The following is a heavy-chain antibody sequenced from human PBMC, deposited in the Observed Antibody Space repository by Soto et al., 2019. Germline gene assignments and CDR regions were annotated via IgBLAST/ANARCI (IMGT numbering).Heavy chain of an antibody. CDR3: ARSPGEQLVLGAFDI. Sequence: QVQLQESGPGLVKPSQTLSLTCTVSGGSISSGGYYWSWIRQHPGKGLEWIGYIYYSGSTYYNPALKSRVTISVDTSKNQFSLKLSSVTAADTAVYYCARSPGEQLVLGAFDIWGQGTMVTVSS. CDR2: IYYSGST. D-gene: IGHD6-13*01. CDR1: GGSISSGGYY. V-gene: IGHV4-31*03. J-gene: IGHJ3*02.